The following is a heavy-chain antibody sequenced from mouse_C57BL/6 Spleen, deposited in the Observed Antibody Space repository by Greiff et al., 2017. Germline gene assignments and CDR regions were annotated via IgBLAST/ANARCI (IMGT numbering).Heavy chain of an antibody. V-gene: IGHV1-61*01. Sequence: QVQLQQPGAELVRPGSSVKLSCKASGYTFTSYWMDWVKQRPGQGLEWIGNIYPSDSETHYNQKFKDKATLTVDKSSSTAYMQLSSLTSEDSAVYYCTPYYDYDGGIRMGAMDYWGQGTSVTVSS. CDR1: GYTFTSYW. CDR3: TPYYDYDGGIRMGAMDY. D-gene: IGHD2-4*01. J-gene: IGHJ4*01. CDR2: IYPSDSET.